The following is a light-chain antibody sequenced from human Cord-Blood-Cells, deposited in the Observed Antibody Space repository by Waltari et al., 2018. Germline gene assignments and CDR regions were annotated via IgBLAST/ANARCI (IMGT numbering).Light chain of an antibody. CDR1: SGSIASNY. J-gene: IGLJ2*01. V-gene: IGLV6-57*01. CDR3: QSYDSSNQV. CDR2: EDN. Sequence: NFMLTQPHSVSESPGKTVTISCTRISGSIASNYVQWYQHRPGSSPTTVIYEDNQRPSGVPDRFSGSIDSSSNSASLTISGLKTEDEADYYCQSYDSSNQVFGGGTKLTVL.